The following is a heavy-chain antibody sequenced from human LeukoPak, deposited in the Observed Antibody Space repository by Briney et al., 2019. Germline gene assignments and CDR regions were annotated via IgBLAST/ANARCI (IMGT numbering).Heavy chain of an antibody. CDR3: ARDRGGYQMDY. J-gene: IGHJ4*02. CDR1: GVSISSGGYY. CDR2: IYYSGST. Sequence: SETLSLTCAVSGVSISSGGYYWSWIRQHPGEGLEWIGYIYYSGSTYYNPSLKSRVTISVDTSKNQFSLKLTSMTAADTAVYYCARDRGGYQMDYWGQGTLVTVSS. D-gene: IGHD2-15*01. V-gene: IGHV4-31*11.